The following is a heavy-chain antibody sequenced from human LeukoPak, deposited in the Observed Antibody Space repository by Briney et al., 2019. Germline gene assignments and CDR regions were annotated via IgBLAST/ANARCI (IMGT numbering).Heavy chain of an antibody. D-gene: IGHD5-24*01. CDR1: GFTFSSYG. J-gene: IGHJ6*03. V-gene: IGHV3-30*02. Sequence: GGSLRLSCAASGFTFSSYGIHWVRQAPGKGLEWVAFIRHDGSNKYYADSVKGRFTISRDNSKSTLYLQMNSLRAEDTAVYYCAGGRDGPTHLGGYYYMDVWGKGTTVTVSS. CDR2: IRHDGSNK. CDR3: AGGRDGPTHLGGYYYMDV.